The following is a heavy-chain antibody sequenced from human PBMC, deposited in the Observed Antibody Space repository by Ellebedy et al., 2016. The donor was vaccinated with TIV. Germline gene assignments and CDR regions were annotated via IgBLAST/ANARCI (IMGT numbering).Heavy chain of an antibody. CDR3: ARPTVTTTYYYYAVDV. J-gene: IGHJ6*02. CDR2: IIPIYGTT. Sequence: ASVKVSCXSSGDTFSTYAISWVRQAPGQGLEWIGGIIPIYGTTNYAQKFRGRVTITADESTRTAYMELSSLRSEGTAVYYCARPTVTTTYYYYAVDVWGQGTAVIVSS. CDR1: GDTFSTYA. D-gene: IGHD4-17*01. V-gene: IGHV1-69*13.